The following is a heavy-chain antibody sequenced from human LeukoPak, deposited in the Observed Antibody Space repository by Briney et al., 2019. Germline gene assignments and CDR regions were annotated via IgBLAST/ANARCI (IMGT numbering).Heavy chain of an antibody. V-gene: IGHV4-39*01. Sequence: SETLSLTCTVSGGSISSVAYYWGWIRQPPGKGLEWIATIHNTGNTYYNPSLKGRITISIDASRNQLSLELNSVTAADTAIYYCAKSHLGVPHDYWGQGTLVTVSS. CDR2: IHNTGNT. D-gene: IGHD2-8*01. CDR3: AKSHLGVPHDY. CDR1: GGSISSVAYY. J-gene: IGHJ4*02.